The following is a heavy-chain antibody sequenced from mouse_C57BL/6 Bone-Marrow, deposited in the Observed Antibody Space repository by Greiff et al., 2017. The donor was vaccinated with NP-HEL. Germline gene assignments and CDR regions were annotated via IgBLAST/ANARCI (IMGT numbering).Heavy chain of an antibody. D-gene: IGHD2-3*01. J-gene: IGHJ4*01. CDR1: VYTFTSYW. V-gene: IGHV1-69*01. CDR2: IDPSDSYT. Sequence: QVQLQQPGAELVMPGASVKLSCKASVYTFTSYWMHWVKQRPGQGLEWIGEIDPSDSYTNYNQKFKGKSTLTVDKSSSTAYMQLSSLTSEDSAVYYCARFDGLSAMDYWGQGTSVTVSS. CDR3: ARFDGLSAMDY.